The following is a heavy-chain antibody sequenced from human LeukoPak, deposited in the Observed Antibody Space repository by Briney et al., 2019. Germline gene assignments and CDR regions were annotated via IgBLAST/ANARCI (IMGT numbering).Heavy chain of an antibody. CDR2: INPRDVTI. J-gene: IGHJ6*03. CDR3: ARDLNNFYYMDV. CDR1: GYTLTSYH. D-gene: IGHD2/OR15-2a*01. Sequence: GASVKVSCKASGYTLTSYHMHWVRQAPGQGLEWMGKINPRDVTITYAQKFQGRVTMTRDVSTSTVYMELSSLRSDDTAVYYCARDLNNFYYMDVWGKGTTVIVSS. V-gene: IGHV1-46*01.